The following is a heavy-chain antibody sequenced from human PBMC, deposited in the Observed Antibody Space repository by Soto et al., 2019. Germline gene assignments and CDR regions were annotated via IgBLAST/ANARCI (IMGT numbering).Heavy chain of an antibody. J-gene: IGHJ3*02. CDR1: GITFS. CDR2: ISSDGSNR. V-gene: IGHV3-30*18. Sequence: QVQLVESGGGVVQPGRSLRLSCAGSGITFSHWVRQAPGEGLEWVAVISSDGSNRYYADSVKGRFTISRDDSKTTLYLQMNSLSAEDTAVYYCAKSSPQSRVDAFDIWGQGTMVTVSS. CDR3: AKSSPQSRVDAFDI.